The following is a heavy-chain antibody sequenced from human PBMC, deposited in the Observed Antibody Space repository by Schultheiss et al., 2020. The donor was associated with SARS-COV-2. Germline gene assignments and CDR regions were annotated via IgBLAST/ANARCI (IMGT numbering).Heavy chain of an antibody. CDR3: ARGPPMGGYYFDY. Sequence: SETLSLTCTVSGGSISSYYWSWIRQPPGKGLEWIGYIYYSGSTNYNPSLKSRVTMSVDTSKNQFSLKLSSVTAADTAVYYCARGPPMGGYYFDYWGQGTLVTVSS. CDR1: GGSISSYY. CDR2: IYYSGST. V-gene: IGHV4-59*12. D-gene: IGHD3-10*01. J-gene: IGHJ4*02.